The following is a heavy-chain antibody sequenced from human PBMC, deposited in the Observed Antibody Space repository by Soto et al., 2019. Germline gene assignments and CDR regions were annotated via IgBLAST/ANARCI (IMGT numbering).Heavy chain of an antibody. CDR3: ARGSTYNCSGGSCYSGYFQH. J-gene: IGHJ1*01. V-gene: IGHV3-23*01. Sequence: SLRLSCAASGFTFSSYAMSWVRQAPGKGLEWVSAISGSGGSTYYADSVKGRFTISRDNSKNTLYLQMNSLRAEDTAVYYCARGSTYNCSGGSCYSGYFQHWGQGTLVTVSS. D-gene: IGHD2-15*01. CDR2: ISGSGGST. CDR1: GFTFSSYA.